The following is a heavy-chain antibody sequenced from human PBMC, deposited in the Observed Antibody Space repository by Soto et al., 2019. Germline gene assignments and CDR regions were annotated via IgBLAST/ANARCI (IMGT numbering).Heavy chain of an antibody. V-gene: IGHV4-34*01. CDR3: ARGIYCTNGVCYPGDYYYYMDV. D-gene: IGHD2-8*01. CDR2: INHSGST. J-gene: IGHJ6*03. Sequence: PSETLSLTCAVYGGSFSCYYWSWIRQPPGKGLEWIGEINHSGSTNYNPSLKSRVTISVDTSKNQFSLKLSSVTAADTAVYYCARGIYCTNGVCYPGDYYYYMDVWGKGTTVTVSS. CDR1: GGSFSCYY.